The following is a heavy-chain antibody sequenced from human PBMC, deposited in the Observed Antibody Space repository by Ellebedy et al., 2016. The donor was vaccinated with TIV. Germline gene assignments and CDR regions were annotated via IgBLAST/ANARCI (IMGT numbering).Heavy chain of an antibody. CDR2: IASHGYVT. D-gene: IGHD4-23*01. Sequence: PGGSLRLSCAASGFTFSDYGMQWVRQAPGGSLEWVGVIASHGYVTVYADSVRGRFTLSRDNSRNMFYLQMSSLSPDDTAIYYCTREARWGNWYFDLWGRGTLVAVST. CDR3: TREARWGNWYFDL. J-gene: IGHJ2*01. V-gene: IGHV3-30*03. CDR1: GFTFSDYG.